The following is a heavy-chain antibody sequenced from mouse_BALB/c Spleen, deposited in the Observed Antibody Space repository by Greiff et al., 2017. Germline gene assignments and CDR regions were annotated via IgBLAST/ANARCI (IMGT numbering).Heavy chain of an antibody. CDR2: ISSGGST. V-gene: IGHV5-6-5*01. J-gene: IGHJ2*01. D-gene: IGHD1-1*01. Sequence: EVNVVESGGGLVKPGGSLKLSCAASGFTFSSYAMSWVRQTPEKRLEWVASISSGGSTYYPDSVKGRITISRDNARNILYLQMSSLRSEDTAMYYCARGATVVEDYWGQGTTLTVSS. CDR3: ARGATVVEDY. CDR1: GFTFSSYA.